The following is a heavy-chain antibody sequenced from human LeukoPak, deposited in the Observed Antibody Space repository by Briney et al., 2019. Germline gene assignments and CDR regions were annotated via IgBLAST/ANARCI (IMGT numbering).Heavy chain of an antibody. V-gene: IGHV3-53*01. D-gene: IGHD3-3*01. CDR3: TINFSAFDI. Sequence: GGSLRLSCAESGFTATSIYMRWVRPAPGKGLEWVSVIYSGSSTYNADAVKGRITITIDNSKDKVYLQINSLRADDRAVYYCTINFSAFDIWGQGTMVTVSS. CDR1: GFTATSIY. J-gene: IGHJ3*02. CDR2: IYSGSST.